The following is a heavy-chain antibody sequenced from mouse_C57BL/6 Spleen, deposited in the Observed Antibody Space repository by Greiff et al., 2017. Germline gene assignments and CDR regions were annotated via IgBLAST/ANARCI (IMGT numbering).Heavy chain of an antibody. J-gene: IGHJ3*01. V-gene: IGHV1-74*01. D-gene: IGHD2-4*01. CDR1: GYTFTSYW. Sequence: QVQLQQPGAELVKPGASVKVSCKASGYTFTSYWMHWVKQRPGQGLEWIGRIHPSDSDTNYNQKFKGKATLTVDKSSSTAYMQLSSLTSVGTAVYFSAHYEYEWFAFWGAGTLVTVSA. CDR2: IHPSDSDT. CDR3: AHYEYEWFAF.